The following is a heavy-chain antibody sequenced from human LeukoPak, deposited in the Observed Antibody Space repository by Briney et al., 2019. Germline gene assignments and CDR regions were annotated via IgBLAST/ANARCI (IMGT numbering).Heavy chain of an antibody. J-gene: IGHJ4*02. V-gene: IGHV3-23*01. CDR1: GFTFSSYA. CDR3: AKADSSSWYYFDY. D-gene: IGHD6-13*01. Sequence: GGSLRLSCAASGFTFSSYAMSWVRQAPGKGLEWVSAISGSGGSTYYADSVKGRSTISRDNSKNTLYLQMNSLRAEDTALYYCAKADSSSWYYFDYWGQGTLVTVSS. CDR2: ISGSGGST.